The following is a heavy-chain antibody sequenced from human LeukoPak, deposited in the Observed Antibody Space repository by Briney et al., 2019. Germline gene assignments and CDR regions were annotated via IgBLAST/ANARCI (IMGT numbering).Heavy chain of an antibody. CDR3: ARVQDGYNQRYYYYYMDV. CDR1: GFTFSTFW. Sequence: PGGSLRLSCATSGFTFSTFWMHRVRQAPGKGLEWVAIMEEYGSYIFYVDSVKGRFIISRDNARNSLYLQMNNLRAEDTAVYYCARVQDGYNQRYYYYYMDVWGKGTTVTVSS. J-gene: IGHJ6*03. CDR2: MEEYGSYI. D-gene: IGHD5-24*01. V-gene: IGHV3-7*01.